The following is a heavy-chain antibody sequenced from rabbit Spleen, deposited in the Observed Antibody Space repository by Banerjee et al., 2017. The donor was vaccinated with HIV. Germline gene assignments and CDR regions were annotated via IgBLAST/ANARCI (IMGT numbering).Heavy chain of an antibody. CDR3: ARGGGL. CDR1: GFDFSTYS. Sequence: QLTETGGGLVQPGGSLKLSCKASGFDFSTYSMSWVRQAPGKGLEWIGYIVPIFGVTYYANWVNGRFTISSHNAQNTLYLQLNSLTAADTATYFCARGGGLWGPGTLVTVS. CDR2: IVPIFGVT. J-gene: IGHJ4*01. V-gene: IGHV1S7*01.